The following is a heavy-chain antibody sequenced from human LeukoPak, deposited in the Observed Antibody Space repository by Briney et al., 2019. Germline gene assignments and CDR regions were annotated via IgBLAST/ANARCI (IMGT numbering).Heavy chain of an antibody. Sequence: ASVKVSCKASGDSFSSYAITWVRQAPGQGLEWLGRVIPILGTANYPQKFQGRVTITADIFSSTVYIEMTNLTSDDTAVYFCAKQGAVRQDYYMDVWGNGTTVSVS. V-gene: IGHV1-69*04. D-gene: IGHD3-16*01. J-gene: IGHJ6*03. CDR3: AKQGAVRQDYYMDV. CDR2: VIPILGTA. CDR1: GDSFSSYA.